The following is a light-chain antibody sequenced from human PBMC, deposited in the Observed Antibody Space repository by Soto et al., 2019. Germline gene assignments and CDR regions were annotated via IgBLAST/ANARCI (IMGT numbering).Light chain of an antibody. Sequence: DIQMTQSPSTLSASVGDRVTITCRASQSISSWLAWYQQKPGKAPKVLISKASTLQSGVPSRFSGSRSATEFTLTVSSLQPDDFATYYCQQYHSYPYTFGHGTKLEI. J-gene: IGKJ2*01. V-gene: IGKV1-5*03. CDR2: KAS. CDR3: QQYHSYPYT. CDR1: QSISSW.